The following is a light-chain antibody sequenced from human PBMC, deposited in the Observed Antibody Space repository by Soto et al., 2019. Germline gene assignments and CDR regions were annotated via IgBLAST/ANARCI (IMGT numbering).Light chain of an antibody. J-gene: IGKJ5*01. CDR1: QSVSSY. CDR3: QQRSNWPPVT. CDR2: DAS. V-gene: IGKV3-11*01. Sequence: EIVLRQSPATLSLSPGERATLSCRASQSVSSYLAWYQQKPGQAPRLLIYDASNRATGIPARFSGSGSGTDFTLTISSLEPEDFAVDYCQQRSNWPPVTFGQGTRLEIK.